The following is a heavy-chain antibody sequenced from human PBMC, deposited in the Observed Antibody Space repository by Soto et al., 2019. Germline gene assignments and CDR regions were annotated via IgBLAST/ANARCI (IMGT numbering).Heavy chain of an antibody. Sequence: QVQLVESGGGVVQPGRSLRLSCAASGFTFSSYAMHWVRQAPGKGLEWVAVISYDGSNKYYADSVKGRFPISRDNSKNTLYLQMNSRRAEDTAVYYCARVGGKDIQTTYYFDYWGQGTLVTVSS. CDR2: ISYDGSNK. CDR1: GFTFSSYA. CDR3: ARVGGKDIQTTYYFDY. V-gene: IGHV3-30-3*01. D-gene: IGHD2-15*01. J-gene: IGHJ4*02.